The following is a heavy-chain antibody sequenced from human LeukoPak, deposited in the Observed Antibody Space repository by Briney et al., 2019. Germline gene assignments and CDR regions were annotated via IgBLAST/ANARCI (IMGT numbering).Heavy chain of an antibody. CDR3: AKYAPPTTVVTRYFDY. D-gene: IGHD4-11*01. Sequence: GGSLRLSCAASGFTFSDFYMTWIRQAPGKGLEWISVIGRSGGDIQYGDSVKGRFTISRDNSKNTLYLQMNSLRVEDTAVYYCAKYAPPTTVVTRYFDYWGQGTLVTVS. CDR1: GFTFSDFY. J-gene: IGHJ4*02. CDR2: IGRSGGDI. V-gene: IGHV3-23*01.